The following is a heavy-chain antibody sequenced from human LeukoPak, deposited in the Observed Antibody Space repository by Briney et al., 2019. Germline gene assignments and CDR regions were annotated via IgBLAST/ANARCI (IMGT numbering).Heavy chain of an antibody. V-gene: IGHV1-8*01. CDR1: GYTFTSYD. CDR2: MNPNSGNT. D-gene: IGHD2-2*01. CDR3: AAVKGSSTSTYYYYGMDV. Sequence: AASVKVSCKASGYTFTSYDINWVRQATGQGLEWMGWMNPNSGNTGYAQKFQGRVTMTRNTSISTAYMELGSLRSEDTAVYYCAAVKGSSTSTYYYYGMDVWGQGTTVTVSS. J-gene: IGHJ6*02.